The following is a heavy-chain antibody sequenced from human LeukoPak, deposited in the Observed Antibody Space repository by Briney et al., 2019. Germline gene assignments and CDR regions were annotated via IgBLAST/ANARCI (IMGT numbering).Heavy chain of an antibody. CDR1: GYIFTSYG. J-gene: IGHJ4*02. D-gene: IGHD3-22*01. CDR3: ARDMRHYRYYESDEYYFNFEY. V-gene: IGHV1-18*01. Sequence: ASVTVSFTSSGYIFTSYGLSWVRQAPGQGLEWMGWISANNGHTHYAQKFQGRLTITRDMSTRTVDMELRSLRSDDTAVYYCARDMRHYRYYESDEYYFNFEYWGQGTLVTVSS. CDR2: ISANNGHT.